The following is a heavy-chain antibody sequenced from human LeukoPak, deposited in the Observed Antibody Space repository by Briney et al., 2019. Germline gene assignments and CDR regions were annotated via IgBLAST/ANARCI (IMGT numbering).Heavy chain of an antibody. D-gene: IGHD2-21*02. J-gene: IGHJ6*02. CDR1: GFTFSSYA. V-gene: IGHV3-23*01. CDR3: AKACGGDCYSRYYYYYGMDV. Sequence: GGSLRLSRAASGFTFSSYAMSWVRQAPGKGLEWVSAISGSGGSTYYADSVKGRFTISRDNSKNTLYLQMNSLRAEDTAVYYCAKACGGDCYSRYYYYYGMDVWGQGTTVTVSS. CDR2: ISGSGGST.